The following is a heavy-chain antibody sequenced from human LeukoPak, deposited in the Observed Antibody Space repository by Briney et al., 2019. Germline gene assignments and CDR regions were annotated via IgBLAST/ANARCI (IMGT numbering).Heavy chain of an antibody. J-gene: IGHJ4*02. CDR2: ISGSGAGT. CDR3: AKDLGSSRWHFDH. D-gene: IGHD6-19*01. V-gene: IGHV3-23*01. CDR1: GFTFSSVW. Sequence: GGSLRLSCAASGFTFSSVWVSWVRQAPGKGLEWVSGISGSGAGTYYADSAKGRFTISRDNSKNTLCLQMNSLRAEDTAVYYCAKDLGSSRWHFDHWGQGTLVTVSS.